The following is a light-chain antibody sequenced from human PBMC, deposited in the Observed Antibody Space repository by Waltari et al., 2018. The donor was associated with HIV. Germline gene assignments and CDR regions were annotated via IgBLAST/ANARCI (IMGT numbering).Light chain of an antibody. V-gene: IGKV3-15*01. Sequence: IVMTQSTATLSVSPGERSTLTCRASQSVSSNLAWYQQKPGQAPRLLIYGASARATGIPARFSGSGSGTEFTLTISSLQSEDFAVYYCQQYNNWPLYTFGQGTKLEIK. CDR2: GAS. J-gene: IGKJ2*01. CDR1: QSVSSN. CDR3: QQYNNWPLYT.